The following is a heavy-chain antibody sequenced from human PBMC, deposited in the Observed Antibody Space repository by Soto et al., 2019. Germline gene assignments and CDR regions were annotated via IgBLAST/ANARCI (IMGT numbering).Heavy chain of an antibody. CDR3: ARLAEGGYNYGY. CDR2: INDGNGNT. V-gene: IGHV1-3*01. J-gene: IGHJ4*02. D-gene: IGHD5-12*01. Sequence: QVQLVQSGAEVKKPGASVKVSCKASGYTFTSYAMHWVRQAPGQRLEWMGWINDGNGNTKYSQKFQGRVTITRDTSASTAYMELSSLRSEDTAVYYCARLAEGGYNYGYWGQGTLVTVSS. CDR1: GYTFTSYA.